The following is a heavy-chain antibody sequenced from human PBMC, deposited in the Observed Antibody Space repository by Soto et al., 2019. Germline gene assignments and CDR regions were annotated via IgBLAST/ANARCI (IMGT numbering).Heavy chain of an antibody. Sequence: EVQLVQSGAEVKKPGESLRISCKGSGYSFTSYWISWVRQMPGKGLEWMGRIDPSDSYTNYSPSFQGHVTISADKSISTAYLQWSSLKASDTAMYYCARLGGGLNVVVVADYWGQGTLVTVSS. CDR3: ARLGGGLNVVVVADY. J-gene: IGHJ4*02. V-gene: IGHV5-10-1*03. CDR1: GYSFTSYW. CDR2: IDPSDSYT. D-gene: IGHD2-15*01.